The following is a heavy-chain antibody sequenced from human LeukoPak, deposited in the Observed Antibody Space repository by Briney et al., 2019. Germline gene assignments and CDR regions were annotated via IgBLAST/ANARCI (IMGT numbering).Heavy chain of an antibody. V-gene: IGHV3-33*08. J-gene: IGHJ4*02. D-gene: IGHD3-3*01. CDR2: IWYDGSNK. CDR3: ARDGTIFGVVPDY. Sequence: PGGSLRLSCAASGFTFSSYAMSWVRQAPGKGLEWVAVIWYDGSNKYYADSVKGRFTISRDNSRNTLYLQMNSLRAEDTAVYYCARDGTIFGVVPDYWGQGTLVTVSS. CDR1: GFTFSSYA.